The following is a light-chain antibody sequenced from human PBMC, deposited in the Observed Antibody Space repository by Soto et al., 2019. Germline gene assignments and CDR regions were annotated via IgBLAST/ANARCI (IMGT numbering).Light chain of an antibody. J-gene: IGLJ2*01. Sequence: QSVLTQPASVSGSPGQSITISCTGTSSDVGGYNVSWYQQHPGKAPKLMIYNVSNWPSGVSNRFSGSKSGNTASLTISGLQAEDEGHYYCSSFTSTNTVLFGGGTKLTVL. CDR2: NVS. CDR3: SSFTSTNTVL. CDR1: SSDVGGYN. V-gene: IGLV2-14*01.